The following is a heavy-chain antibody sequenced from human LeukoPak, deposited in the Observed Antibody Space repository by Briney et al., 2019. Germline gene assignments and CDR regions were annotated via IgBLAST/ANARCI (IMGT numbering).Heavy chain of an antibody. D-gene: IGHD3-3*01. CDR3: ASQGFWSGYDYYYYGMDV. CDR2: ICAYNGNT. Sequence: ASVKVSCKASGYTFTSYGISWVRQAPGQGLEWMGCICAYNGNTNYAQKLQGRVTMTTDTSTSTAYMELRSLRSDDTAVYYCASQGFWSGYDYYYYGMDVWGQGTTVTVSS. V-gene: IGHV1-18*01. J-gene: IGHJ6*02. CDR1: GYTFTSYG.